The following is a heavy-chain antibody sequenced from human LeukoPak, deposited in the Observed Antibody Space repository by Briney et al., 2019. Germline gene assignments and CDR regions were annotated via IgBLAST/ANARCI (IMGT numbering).Heavy chain of an antibody. J-gene: IGHJ6*03. CDR3: ARERYSLASLPNYYYYYMDV. CDR1: GGSISSYY. V-gene: IGHV4-4*07. D-gene: IGHD3-3*02. CDR2: IYSSGST. Sequence: SETLSLTCTVSGGSISSYYWSWIRQPAGKGLEWIGRIYSSGSTNYSPSLKSRATMSVDTSKNQFSLKLSSVTAADTAVYYCARERYSLASLPNYYYYYMDVWGKGTTVTVSS.